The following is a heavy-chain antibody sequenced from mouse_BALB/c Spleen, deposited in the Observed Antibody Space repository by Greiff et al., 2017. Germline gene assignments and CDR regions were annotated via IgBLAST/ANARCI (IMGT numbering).Heavy chain of an antibody. CDR3: ARWRGDY. CDR2: INPGSGGT. J-gene: IGHJ2*01. CDR1: GYAFTNYL. V-gene: IGHV1-54*01. Sequence: QVQLQQSGAELVRPGTSVKVSCKASGYAFTNYLIEWVKQRPGQGLEWIGVINPGSGGTNYNEKFKGKATLTADKSSSTAYMQLSSLTSDDSAVYCCARWRGDYWGQGTTLTVSS.